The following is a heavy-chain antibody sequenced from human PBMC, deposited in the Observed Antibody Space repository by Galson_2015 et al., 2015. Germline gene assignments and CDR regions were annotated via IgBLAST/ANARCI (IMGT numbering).Heavy chain of an antibody. CDR3: AKGLRSHYYDSSGFLDY. CDR2: ISGSGGST. J-gene: IGHJ4*02. D-gene: IGHD3-22*01. Sequence: SLRLSCAASGFTFSSYAMSWVRQAPGKGLEWVSAISGSGGSTYYADSVKGRFTISRDNSKNTLYLQMNSLRAEDTAVYYCAKGLRSHYYDSSGFLDYWGQGTLVTVSS. V-gene: IGHV3-23*01. CDR1: GFTFSSYA.